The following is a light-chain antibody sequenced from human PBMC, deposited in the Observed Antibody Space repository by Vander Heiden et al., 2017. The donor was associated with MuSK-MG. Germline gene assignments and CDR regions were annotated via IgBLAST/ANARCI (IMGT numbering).Light chain of an antibody. CDR3: QVWDSSSDHPSVV. J-gene: IGLJ2*01. Sequence: SYVLTQPPSVSVAPGKTARITCGGNNIGSKSVHWYQQKPGQAPVLVIYYDSDRPSGIPERFSGSNSGNTATLTISRVEAGDEADYYCQVWDSSSDHPSVVFGGGTKLNVL. V-gene: IGLV3-21*04. CDR2: YDS. CDR1: NIGSKS.